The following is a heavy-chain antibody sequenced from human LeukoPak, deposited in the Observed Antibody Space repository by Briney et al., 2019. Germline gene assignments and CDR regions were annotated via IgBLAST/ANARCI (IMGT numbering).Heavy chain of an antibody. CDR2: INPSGGST. D-gene: IGHD5-12*01. CDR1: GYTFSNYY. Sequence: ASVKVSCKASGYTFSNYYVHWVRQAPGQGLEWMGIINPSGGSTSYAQRFQGRVTMTRDMSTSTVYMELSSLRSEDTAVYYCAAGGLRYFSRFDPWGQGTLVTVSS. CDR3: AAGGLRYFSRFDP. V-gene: IGHV1-46*01. J-gene: IGHJ5*02.